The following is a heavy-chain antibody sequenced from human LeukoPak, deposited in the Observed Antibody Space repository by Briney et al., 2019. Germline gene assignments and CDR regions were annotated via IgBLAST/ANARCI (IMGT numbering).Heavy chain of an antibody. J-gene: IGHJ5*02. Sequence: GGSLRLSCAASGFTFSSYSMNWVRQAPGKGLEWVSSTSSSSSYIYYADSVKGRFTISRDNAKNSLYLQMNSLRAEDTAVYYCAREDTRGYYDSSGYYFFDPWGQGTLVTVSS. V-gene: IGHV3-21*01. CDR2: TSSSSSYI. D-gene: IGHD3-22*01. CDR1: GFTFSSYS. CDR3: AREDTRGYYDSSGYYFFDP.